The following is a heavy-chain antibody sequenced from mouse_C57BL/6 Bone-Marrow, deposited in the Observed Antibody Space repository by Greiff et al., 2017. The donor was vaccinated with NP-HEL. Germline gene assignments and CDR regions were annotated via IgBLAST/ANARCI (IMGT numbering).Heavy chain of an antibody. CDR1: GYTFTSYW. CDR3: ARSFYDGYAWFAY. J-gene: IGHJ3*01. D-gene: IGHD2-3*01. V-gene: IGHV1-7*01. Sequence: QVHVKQSGAELAKPGASVKLSCKASGYTFTSYWMHWVKQRPGQGLEWIGYINPSSGYTKYNQKFKDKATLTADKSSSTAYMQLSSLTYEDSAVYYCARSFYDGYAWFAYWGQGTLVTVSA. CDR2: INPSSGYT.